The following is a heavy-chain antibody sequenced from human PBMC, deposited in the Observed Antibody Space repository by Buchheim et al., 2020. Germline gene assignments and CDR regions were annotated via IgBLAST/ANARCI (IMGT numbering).Heavy chain of an antibody. CDR1: GFTFSSYE. V-gene: IGHV3-48*03. CDR2: ISGSGSTI. Sequence: EVQLVESGGGWVQPGGSLRLSFAASGFTFSSYEMNWVRQAPGKGREWVSYISGSGSTIYYEDSVEGRFTISRDNAKNSLYLKMNSLRAEDTAVYYCARDSSAMIRGVVLDYYYMDVWGKGTT. D-gene: IGHD3-10*01. CDR3: ARDSSAMIRGVVLDYYYMDV. J-gene: IGHJ6*03.